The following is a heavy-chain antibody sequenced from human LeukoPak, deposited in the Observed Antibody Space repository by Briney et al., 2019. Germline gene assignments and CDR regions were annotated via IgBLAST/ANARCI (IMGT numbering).Heavy chain of an antibody. CDR2: ISGSGGST. J-gene: IGHJ5*02. D-gene: IGHD2-15*01. CDR1: GFTFSSYS. Sequence: GGSLRLSCAASGFTFSSYSMSWVRQAPGKGLEWVSAISGSGGSTYYADSVKGRFTISRDNSKNTLYLQMNSLRAEDTAVYSCARGADGVSSNSRGWFDPWGQGTLVTVSS. V-gene: IGHV3-23*01. CDR3: ARGADGVSSNSRGWFDP.